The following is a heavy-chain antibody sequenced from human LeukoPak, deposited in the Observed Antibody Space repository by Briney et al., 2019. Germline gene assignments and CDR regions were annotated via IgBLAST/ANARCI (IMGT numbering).Heavy chain of an antibody. Sequence: GGSLRLSCAVSEFTFSSTYMSWVRQAPGKGLEWVSLMYSFGNTYYADSVKGRFTISRDNSKNTLYLQMNSLRAEDTAVYYCAKVNVVVPAARANFDYWGQGALVTVSS. D-gene: IGHD2-2*01. V-gene: IGHV3-53*01. CDR2: MYSFGNT. J-gene: IGHJ4*02. CDR1: EFTFSSTY. CDR3: AKVNVVVPAARANFDY.